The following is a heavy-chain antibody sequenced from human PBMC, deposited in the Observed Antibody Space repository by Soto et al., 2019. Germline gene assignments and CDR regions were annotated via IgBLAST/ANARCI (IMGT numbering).Heavy chain of an antibody. J-gene: IGHJ4*02. V-gene: IGHV1-3*04. CDR2: VDTGNGNS. D-gene: IGHD1-26*01. CDR1: GYTFTNYR. CDR3: ATDAKWDPRGVEALEDDYFGY. Sequence: GASVKVSCKPSGYTFTNYRIHWVRQAPGHSLEWMGWVDTGNGNSRYSQNFQDRLTITRDTFAKKAAMELNSLKSGDTAVYYCATDAKWDPRGVEALEDDYFGYWGRGTLVTVSS.